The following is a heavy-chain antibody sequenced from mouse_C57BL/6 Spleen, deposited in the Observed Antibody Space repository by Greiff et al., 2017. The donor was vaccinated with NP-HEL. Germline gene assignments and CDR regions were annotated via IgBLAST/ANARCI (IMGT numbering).Heavy chain of an antibody. D-gene: IGHD4-1*01. CDR2: IYPGDGDT. J-gene: IGHJ2*01. CDR1: GYAFSSYW. Sequence: QVQLQQSGAELVKPGASVKISCKASGYAFSSYWMNWVKQRPGKGLEWIGQIYPGDGDTNYNGKFKGKATLTADKSSSTAYMQRSSLTSEDSAVYFCERKKEPLTSYFDYWGQGTTLTVSS. CDR3: ERKKEPLTSYFDY. V-gene: IGHV1-80*01.